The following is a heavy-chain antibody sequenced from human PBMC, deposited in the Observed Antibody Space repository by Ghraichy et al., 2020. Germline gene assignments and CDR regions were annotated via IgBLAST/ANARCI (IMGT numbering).Heavy chain of an antibody. D-gene: IGHD3-3*01. J-gene: IGHJ6*02. CDR1: GFTFSSYW. Sequence: GGSLRLSCAASGFTFSSYWMSWVRQAPGKGLEWVANIKQDGSEKYYVDSVKGRFTISRDNAKNSLYLQMNSLRAEDTAVYYCARVITYYDFWSGYYPYGMDVWGQGTTVTVSS. CDR2: IKQDGSEK. V-gene: IGHV3-7*01. CDR3: ARVITYYDFWSGYYPYGMDV.